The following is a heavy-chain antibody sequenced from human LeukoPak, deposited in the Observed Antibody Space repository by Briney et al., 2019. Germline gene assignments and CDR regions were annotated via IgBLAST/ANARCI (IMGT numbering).Heavy chain of an antibody. CDR1: GFALSSYA. Sequence: GGSLRPSCAASGFALSSYAMSWGGKAPGKGLEGVGASSGSGGSTYYADSVKGRFTVSRDNSKNTLYLQMNSLRAEDTAVYYCAKGWSGSSGWYYFDYWGQGTLVTVSS. CDR2: SSGSGGST. D-gene: IGHD6-19*01. J-gene: IGHJ4*02. CDR3: AKGWSGSSGWYYFDY. V-gene: IGHV3-23*01.